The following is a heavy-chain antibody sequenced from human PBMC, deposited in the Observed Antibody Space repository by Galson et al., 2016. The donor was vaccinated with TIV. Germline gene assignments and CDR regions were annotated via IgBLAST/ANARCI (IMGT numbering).Heavy chain of an antibody. CDR2: ISSGGAST. CDR1: GFTFSSYA. V-gene: IGHV3-23*01. CDR3: AKDERLGSYFDY. Sequence: SLRLSCAASGFTFSSYAMSWVRQASGKGLGWVSGISSGGASTYYADSVKGRFTISRDNSKNTVYLQVNSLRDEDTAVYYCAKDERLGSYFDYWGQGTLVTVSS. J-gene: IGHJ4*02. D-gene: IGHD3-10*01.